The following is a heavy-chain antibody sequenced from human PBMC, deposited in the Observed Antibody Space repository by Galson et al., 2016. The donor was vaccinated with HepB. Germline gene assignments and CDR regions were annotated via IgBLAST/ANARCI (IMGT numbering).Heavy chain of an antibody. CDR1: GYSFTRYY. V-gene: IGHV5-51*01. J-gene: IGHJ6*02. CDR3: ASRRDILTGYHSYYYVMDV. Sequence: QSGAEVKKPGESLKISCKGSGYSFTRYYIAWVRQMPGKGLEWMGIIYPSDSDTRYSPSFQGQVTISADKSITTAYLQWSSLKASDTAMYYCASRRDILTGYHSYYYVMDVWGQGTTVTVSS. D-gene: IGHD3-9*01. CDR2: IYPSDSDT.